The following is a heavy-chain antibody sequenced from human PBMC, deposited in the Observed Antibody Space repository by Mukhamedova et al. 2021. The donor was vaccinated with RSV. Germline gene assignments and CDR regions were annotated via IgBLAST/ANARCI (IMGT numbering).Heavy chain of an antibody. V-gene: IGHV3-48*02. D-gene: IGHD3-22*01. CDR2: ISSSSSTI. J-gene: IGHJ6*03. Sequence: GKGLEWVSYISSSSSTIYYADSVKGRFTISRDNAKNSLYLQMNSLRDEDTAVYYCATNYYDSSGSHYYYYMDVWGKGTTVTGSS. CDR3: ATNYYDSSGSHYYYYMDV.